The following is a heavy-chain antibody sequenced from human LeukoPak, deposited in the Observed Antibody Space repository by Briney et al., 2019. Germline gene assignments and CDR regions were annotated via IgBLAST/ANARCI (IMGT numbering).Heavy chain of an antibody. CDR1: GFTFSSYA. CDR3: VRSHHPGGWFDP. V-gene: IGHV3-30*04. D-gene: IGHD3-10*01. CDR2: ISYDGSNK. Sequence: GGSLRLSCAASGFTFSSYAMHWVRQAPGKGLEWVAVISYDGSNKYYADSVKGRFTISRDNAKNSLYLQMNSLTADDTAVYYCVRSHHPGGWFDPWGQGTLVTVSS. J-gene: IGHJ5*02.